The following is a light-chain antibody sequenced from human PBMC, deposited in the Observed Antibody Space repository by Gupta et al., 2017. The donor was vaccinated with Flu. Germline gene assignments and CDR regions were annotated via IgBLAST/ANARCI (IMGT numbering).Light chain of an antibody. Sequence: QSALTQPASVSGSRGQSITISCTGTSSDIGGYNYVSWYQQHPGKAPKLLIYEVNKEHINGPSGLSNRFTGSKSGNTASLTISGLQAEDEADYYCSSFTSSGTLVFGGGTKLTVV. CDR1: SSDIGGYNY. CDR2: EVNKEHI. V-gene: IGLV2-14*01. J-gene: IGLJ3*02. CDR3: SSFTSSGTLV.